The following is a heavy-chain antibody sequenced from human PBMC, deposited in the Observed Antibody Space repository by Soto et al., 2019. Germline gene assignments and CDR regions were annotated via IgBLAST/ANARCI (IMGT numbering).Heavy chain of an antibody. CDR2: VNGDSGNT. D-gene: IGHD2-8*01. CDR3: ARGTGLYDGSDL. CDR1: GYTFSNYG. Sequence: QVHLVQSGGEVKKPGASVKISCQTSGYTFSNYGITWVRQAPGQGHEWVGWVNGDSGNTNYAQNMEGRVTMTTDASTATADMELRNLRSDDTATYYCARGTGLYDGSDLWGQGTVVSVSS. V-gene: IGHV1-18*01. J-gene: IGHJ3*01.